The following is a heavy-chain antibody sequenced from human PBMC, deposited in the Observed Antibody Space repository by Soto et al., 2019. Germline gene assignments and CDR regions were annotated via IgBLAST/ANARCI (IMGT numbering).Heavy chain of an antibody. CDR3: AAMGTPATGLYFFDY. CDR1: GGSISSGNYY. J-gene: IGHJ4*02. D-gene: IGHD2-15*01. Sequence: QVQLQESGPGLVKPSQTLSLTCTVSGGSISSGNYYWSWIRQPPGKGLEWIGFISYSGSTYYSTSLKGRVTVSVDTSKSQFSLNLSFVTAADTAVYDCAAMGTPATGLYFFDYWGQGSLVTVSS. CDR2: ISYSGST. V-gene: IGHV4-30-4*01.